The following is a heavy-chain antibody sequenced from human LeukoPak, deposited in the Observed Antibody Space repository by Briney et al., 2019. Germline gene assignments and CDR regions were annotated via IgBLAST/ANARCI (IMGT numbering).Heavy chain of an antibody. J-gene: IGHJ4*02. CDR3: AIDQPVAGVSNFDS. CDR1: GYTFTRYA. D-gene: IGHD6-19*01. V-gene: IGHV7-4-1*02. Sequence: ASVKVSCKASGYTFTRYAMNWLRQAPGQGLEWMGWINPNTGNPTYAQAFTGRFVFSLDTSVSTAYLQISSLNTEDTAVYYCAIDQPVAGVSNFDSWGQGTLVTVSS. CDR2: INPNTGNP.